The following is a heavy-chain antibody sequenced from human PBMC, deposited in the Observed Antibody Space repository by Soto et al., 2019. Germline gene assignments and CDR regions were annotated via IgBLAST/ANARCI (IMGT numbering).Heavy chain of an antibody. J-gene: IGHJ3*02. CDR1: GGSISSYY. CDR2: IYYRGST. D-gene: IGHD3-10*01. V-gene: IGHV4-59*08. Sequence: QVQLQESGPGLVKPSETLSLTCTVSGGSISSYYWSWIRQPPGKGLEWIGYIYYRGSTNYNPSLKTRVTISVDTSKNQFSLKLSSVTAADTAVYYCARRYGSFFDIWGQGTMVTVSS. CDR3: ARRYGSFFDI.